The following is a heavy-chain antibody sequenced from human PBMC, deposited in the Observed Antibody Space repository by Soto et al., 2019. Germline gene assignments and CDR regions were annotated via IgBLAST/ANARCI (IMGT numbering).Heavy chain of an antibody. V-gene: IGHV3-23*01. CDR1: GFTFSDYA. J-gene: IGHJ4*02. CDR3: AKDFGAAF. D-gene: IGHD3-10*01. CDR2: ISGSGSGT. Sequence: GGSLRLSCSASGFTFSDYAMHWVRQAPGKGLEWVSGISGSGSGTYYADSVKGRCTVSRDNSKNTLHVEINSLRVEDTAVYYCAKDFGAAFWGQGTLVTVSS.